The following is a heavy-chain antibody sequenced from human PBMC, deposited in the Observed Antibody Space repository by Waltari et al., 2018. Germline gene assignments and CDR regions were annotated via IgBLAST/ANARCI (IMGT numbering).Heavy chain of an antibody. CDR1: GFTFSSYS. D-gene: IGHD7-27*01. Sequence: EVLLVESGGGLVKPGGSLRLSCAASGFTFSSYSMNWVRQAPGKGLECVSAIISSGIYTHYVDSVKGRFTISRDNAKNSLYLQMNTLRAEDTAVYYCARGGWGFYLDDWGQGTLVTSSS. CDR2: IISSGIYT. V-gene: IGHV3-21*02. J-gene: IGHJ4*02. CDR3: ARGGWGFYLDD.